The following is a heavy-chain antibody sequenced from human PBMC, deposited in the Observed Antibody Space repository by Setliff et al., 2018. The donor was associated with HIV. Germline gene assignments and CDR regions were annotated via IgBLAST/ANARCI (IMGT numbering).Heavy chain of an antibody. V-gene: IGHV3-48*01. J-gene: IGHJ4*02. CDR2: LRGDGII. CDR1: GGTFSSYA. CDR3: ARDHSITPPH. Sequence: SCKASGGTFSSYAISWVRQAPGKGLEWLSSLRGDGIISYADSVKGRFTISRDSAKNSLFLQMNSLRAEDTAVYYCARDHSITPPHWGQGTLVTV. D-gene: IGHD3-3*02.